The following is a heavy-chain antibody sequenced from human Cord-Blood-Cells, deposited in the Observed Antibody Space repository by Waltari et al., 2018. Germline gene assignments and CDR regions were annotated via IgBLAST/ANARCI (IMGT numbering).Heavy chain of an antibody. J-gene: IGHJ4*02. Sequence: EVQLVESGGGLIQPGGSLRLSCAASGFTVSSNYMSWVRPAPGKGLEWVSVIYSGGSTYYADSVKGRFTISRDNSKNTLYLQMNSLRAEDTAVYYCARDSGYSSSWSFDYWGQGTLVTVSS. CDR3: ARDSGYSSSWSFDY. V-gene: IGHV3-53*01. CDR2: IYSGGST. CDR1: GFTVSSNY. D-gene: IGHD6-13*01.